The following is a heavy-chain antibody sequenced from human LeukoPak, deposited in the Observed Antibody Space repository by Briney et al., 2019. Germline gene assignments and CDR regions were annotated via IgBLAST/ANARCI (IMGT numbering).Heavy chain of an antibody. Sequence: SETLSLTCAVYGGSFSGYYWSWIRQPPGKGLEWIGEINHSGSTNYNPSLKSRVTISVDTSKNQFSLKLSSVTAADTAVYYCARDVSSWLDNWGQGTLVTVSS. CDR2: INHSGST. J-gene: IGHJ4*02. CDR1: GGSFSGYY. D-gene: IGHD6-13*01. V-gene: IGHV4-34*01. CDR3: ARDVSSWLDN.